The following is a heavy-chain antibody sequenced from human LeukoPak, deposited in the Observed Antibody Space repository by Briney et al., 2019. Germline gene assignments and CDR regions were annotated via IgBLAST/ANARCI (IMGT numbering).Heavy chain of an antibody. Sequence: PGGSLRLSCAASGFTFSSYSMNWVRQAPGKGLEWVSYISSSSSTIYYADSVKGRFTISRDNAKNSLYLQMNSLRAEDTAVYYCARLGPQEEYQVPGPYYGMDVWGQGTTVTVSS. D-gene: IGHD2-2*01. V-gene: IGHV3-48*04. CDR1: GFTFSSYS. CDR3: ARLGPQEEYQVPGPYYGMDV. J-gene: IGHJ6*02. CDR2: ISSSSSTI.